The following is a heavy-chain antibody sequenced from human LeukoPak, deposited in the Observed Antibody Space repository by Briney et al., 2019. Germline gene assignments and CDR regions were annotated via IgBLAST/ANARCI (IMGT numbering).Heavy chain of an antibody. V-gene: IGHV3-33*08. CDR1: GITLCSYW. CDR3: ARVRQIVQQPYYYYYSMDV. Sequence: PGRSLRLSSAASGITLCSYWLHCGRQAPGKGLEWVAVIWYDGSNKYYADSVKGRFTISRDNSKNTVYLQMNSLRAEDTAVYYCARVRQIVQQPYYYYYSMDVWGQGTTVTVSS. D-gene: IGHD1-26*01. CDR2: IWYDGSNK. J-gene: IGHJ6*02.